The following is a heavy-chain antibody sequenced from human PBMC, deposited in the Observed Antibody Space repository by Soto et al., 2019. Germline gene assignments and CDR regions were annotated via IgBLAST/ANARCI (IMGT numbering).Heavy chain of an antibody. CDR2: ISSSGSTI. J-gene: IGHJ4*02. V-gene: IGHV3-11*01. Sequence: PGGSLRLSCAAYGFTFSDYYMSRIRQSPGKGLDWVSYISSSGSTIYYADSVKGRFTVSRDNAKNSLYLQMNSLRAEDTAMYYCARDRMYSSSWYSYWGQGTLVTVSS. D-gene: IGHD6-13*01. CDR3: ARDRMYSSSWYSY. CDR1: GFTFSDYY.